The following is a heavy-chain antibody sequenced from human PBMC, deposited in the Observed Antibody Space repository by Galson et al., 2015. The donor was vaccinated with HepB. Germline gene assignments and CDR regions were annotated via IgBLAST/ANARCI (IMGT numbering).Heavy chain of an antibody. V-gene: IGHV3-15*01. D-gene: IGHD5-12*01. Sequence: SLRLSCAASGFTFSNAWMSWVRQAPGKGLEWVGRIKSKTDGGTTDYAAPVKGRFTISRDDSKNTLYLQMNSLKTEDTAVYYCTPLTWLRLNYFDYWGQGTLVTASS. CDR3: TPLTWLRLNYFDY. CDR2: IKSKTDGGTT. CDR1: GFTFSNAW. J-gene: IGHJ4*02.